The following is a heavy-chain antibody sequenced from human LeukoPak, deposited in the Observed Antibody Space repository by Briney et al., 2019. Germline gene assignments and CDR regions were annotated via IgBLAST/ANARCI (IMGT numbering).Heavy chain of an antibody. D-gene: IGHD5-12*01. Sequence: GGSLRLSCAASGFTLSSYWMHWVRQAPGKGLVWVSRINNDGSSTNYADSVKGRFTISRDNAKNTLYLHMNSLRAEDTAVYYCARDLVVATGPDYWGQGTLVTVSS. J-gene: IGHJ4*02. CDR1: GFTLSSYW. V-gene: IGHV3-74*01. CDR2: INNDGSST. CDR3: ARDLVVATGPDY.